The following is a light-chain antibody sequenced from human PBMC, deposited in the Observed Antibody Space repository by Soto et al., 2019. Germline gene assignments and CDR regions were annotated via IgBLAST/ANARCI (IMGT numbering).Light chain of an antibody. J-gene: IGKJ5*01. CDR1: QSVRNY. V-gene: IGKV3-11*01. CDR2: DTS. Sequence: EIVLTQSPATLSLSPGERATLSCRASQSVRNYLAWYQQKPGQAPRLLIYDTSNRATGIPARFSGSGSATDFTLTISSLEPEDFAVYYCQQRFSWPPITFGQGTRLDIK. CDR3: QQRFSWPPIT.